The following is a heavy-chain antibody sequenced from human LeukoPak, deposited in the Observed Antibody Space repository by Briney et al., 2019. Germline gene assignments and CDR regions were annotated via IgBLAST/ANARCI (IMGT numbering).Heavy chain of an antibody. Sequence: GGSLRLSCAVSGFTFSGFWMSWSRRAPGKGLEWVGSINSDVGEGYYADVVKGRFTISRDNAKNSLYLQINSLRAEDTAVYYCASSTYSSSSSVWGQGTIVTVSS. J-gene: IGHJ3*01. CDR1: GFTFSGFW. D-gene: IGHD6-6*01. CDR3: ASSTYSSSSSV. V-gene: IGHV3-7*03. CDR2: INSDVGEG.